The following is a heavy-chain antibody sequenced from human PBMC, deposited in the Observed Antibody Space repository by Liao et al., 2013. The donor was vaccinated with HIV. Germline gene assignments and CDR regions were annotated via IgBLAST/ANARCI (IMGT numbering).Heavy chain of an antibody. V-gene: IGHV4-34*01. J-gene: IGHJ5*02. CDR3: ARGRGFWSGLSP. Sequence: QVQLQQWGAGLLKPSETLSLTCAVYGGSFSGYYWSWIRQPPGKGLEWIGEINHSGSTNYNPSLKSRVTISPDTSKKQFSLKLSSVTAADTAVYYCARGRGFWSGLSPWGQGTLVTVSS. CDR2: INHSGST. CDR1: GGSFSGYY. D-gene: IGHD3-3*01.